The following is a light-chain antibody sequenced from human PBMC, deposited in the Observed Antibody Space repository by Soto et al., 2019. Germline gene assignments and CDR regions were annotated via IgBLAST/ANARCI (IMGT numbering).Light chain of an antibody. V-gene: IGKV3-20*01. CDR3: QQYGSSPFT. CDR2: GAS. CDR1: QSVSSSY. Sequence: EIVLTQSPGTLSLSPGERATLSCRASQSVSSSYLAWFQQKPGQAPRLLIYGASSRATGIPDRFSGSGARTDFTLTISRLEPEDFAVYYCQQYGSSPFTFGQGTKLGIK. J-gene: IGKJ2*01.